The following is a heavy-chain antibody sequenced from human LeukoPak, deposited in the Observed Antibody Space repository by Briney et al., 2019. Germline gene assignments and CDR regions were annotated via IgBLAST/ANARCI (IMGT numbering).Heavy chain of an antibody. CDR3: ARGGVGWFDP. CDR2: IYYSGST. D-gene: IGHD3-10*01. Sequence: SETLSLTCTVSGGSISSYYWSWIRQPPGKGLEWIGYIYYSGSTNYNPSLKSRVTISVDTSKNQFSLKLSSVTAADTAVYYCARGGVGWFDPWGQGTLVTVSS. CDR1: GGSISSYY. J-gene: IGHJ5*02. V-gene: IGHV4-59*12.